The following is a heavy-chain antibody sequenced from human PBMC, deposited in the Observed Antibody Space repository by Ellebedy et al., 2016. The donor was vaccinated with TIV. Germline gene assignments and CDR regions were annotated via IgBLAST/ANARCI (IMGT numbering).Heavy chain of an antibody. CDR1: GFPFSSFE. CDR3: AAAHYYFYGKDV. Sequence: PGGSLRLSCAASGFPFSSFEFNWVRQSPGKGLEWVSYISSSGTTKYYADSVKGRFTISRDNAKNSLYVQMNSLRAEDTAVYYCAAAHYYFYGKDVWGQGTRVTVSS. V-gene: IGHV3-48*03. CDR2: ISSSGTTK. D-gene: IGHD2-15*01. J-gene: IGHJ6*02.